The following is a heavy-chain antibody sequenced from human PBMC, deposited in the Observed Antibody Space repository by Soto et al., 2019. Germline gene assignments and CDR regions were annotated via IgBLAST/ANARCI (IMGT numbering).Heavy chain of an antibody. J-gene: IGHJ6*02. CDR2: IWYDGSNE. D-gene: IGHD6-19*01. CDR1: GFIFSNFG. V-gene: IGHV3-33*01. Sequence: PGGSLRLSCAASGFIFSNFGMHWVRQAPGKGLEWVAVIWYDGSNEYYADSVKGRFTISKDNSKNTLYLQMNSLSAEDTAVYYCARDDIPGIAVATFGMDVWGQGTTVTVSS. CDR3: ARDDIPGIAVATFGMDV.